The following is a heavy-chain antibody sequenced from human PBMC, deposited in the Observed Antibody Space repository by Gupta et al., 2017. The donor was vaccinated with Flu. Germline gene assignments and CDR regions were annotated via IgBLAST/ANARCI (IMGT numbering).Heavy chain of an antibody. V-gene: IGHV3-21*01. J-gene: IGHJ4*02. CDR3: ARMTVRIPGEDYVWESYRYHFDH. D-gene: IGHD3-16*02. CDR2: ISSANSYI. CDR1: GFSFSDYT. Sequence: EVHLVQSGGGLVKPGGSLRLSCTASGFSFSDYTMTWVRQAPGKGLEWVSSISSANSYIYYADSLKGRLTISRDNAHNSVFLQMNSLRAEDTAVYYCARMTVRIPGEDYVWESYRYHFDHWGQGTLVTVSS.